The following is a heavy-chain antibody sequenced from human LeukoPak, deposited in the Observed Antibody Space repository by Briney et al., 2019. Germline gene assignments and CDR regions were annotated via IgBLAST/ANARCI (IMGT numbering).Heavy chain of an antibody. CDR2: ISSSRTT. CDR1: GFPFSSYS. Sequence: GGSLRLSCAASGFPFSSYSMNWVRQAPGEGLEWVSYISSSRTTSYADSVKGRFTISRDNSKNTLYLQMNSLRAEDTAVYYCARFILRYFDWLLPDAFDIWGQGTMVTVSS. V-gene: IGHV3-48*01. J-gene: IGHJ3*02. CDR3: ARFILRYFDWLLPDAFDI. D-gene: IGHD3-9*01.